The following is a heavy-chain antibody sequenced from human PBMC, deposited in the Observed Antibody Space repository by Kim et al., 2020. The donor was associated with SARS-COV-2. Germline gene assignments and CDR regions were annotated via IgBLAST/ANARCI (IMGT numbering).Heavy chain of an antibody. V-gene: IGHV3-30*18. Sequence: GGSLRLSCAASGFTFSSYGMHWVRQAPGKGLEWVAVISYDGSNKYYADSVKGRFTISRDNSKNTLYLQMNSLRAEDTAVYYCAKGGTSDTDYGGLLDYWGQGTLVTVSS. J-gene: IGHJ4*02. D-gene: IGHD4-17*01. CDR1: GFTFSSYG. CDR3: AKGGTSDTDYGGLLDY. CDR2: ISYDGSNK.